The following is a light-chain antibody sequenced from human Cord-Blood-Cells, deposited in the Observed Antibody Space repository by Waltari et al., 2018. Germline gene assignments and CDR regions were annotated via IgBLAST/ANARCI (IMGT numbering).Light chain of an antibody. CDR3: QQYYSTHS. J-gene: IGKJ2*03. CDR2: WAS. Sequence: DIVMTPSPDSLAVSLGGRATINCKSSQSVLYSSNNKNYLAWYQQKPGQPPKLLIYWASTRESGVPDRFSGSGSGTDFTLTISSLQAEDVAVYYCQQYYSTHSFGQGTKLEIK. CDR1: QSVLYSSNNKNY. V-gene: IGKV4-1*01.